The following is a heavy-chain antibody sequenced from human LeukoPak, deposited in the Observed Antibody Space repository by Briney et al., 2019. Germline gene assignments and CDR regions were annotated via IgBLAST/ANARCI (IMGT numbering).Heavy chain of an antibody. J-gene: IGHJ5*02. V-gene: IGHV1-18*01. CDR2: LSVDNDNT. CDR3: ARDLTPPHCITANCPRGGWSDP. Sequence: ASVKVACKASGYTFSDLDFTWGRQAPGQGLEWLGWLSVDNDNTRYGEKFQDRITMTTDTSSSTAYMELRSLRPDDTAVYYCARDLTPPHCITANCPRGGWSDPWGQGTLVTVSS. D-gene: IGHD3-10*01. CDR1: GYTFSDLD.